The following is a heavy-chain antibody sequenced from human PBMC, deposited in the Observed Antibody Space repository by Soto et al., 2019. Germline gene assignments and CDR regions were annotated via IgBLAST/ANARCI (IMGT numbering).Heavy chain of an antibody. J-gene: IGHJ3*01. Sequence: QVHLVQSGAEMKKPGSSVRVSCEASGGTFSTSGFGWVRQAPGQGLEWMGGIIPIFGASNYAPKFQGRITISADESTSTSYLAMCGLKSEDTATYYCARDTRSGWAHDAFDVWGPGTLIIVSS. CDR2: IIPIFGAS. D-gene: IGHD3-22*01. CDR3: ARDTRSGWAHDAFDV. CDR1: GGTFSTSG. V-gene: IGHV1-69*01.